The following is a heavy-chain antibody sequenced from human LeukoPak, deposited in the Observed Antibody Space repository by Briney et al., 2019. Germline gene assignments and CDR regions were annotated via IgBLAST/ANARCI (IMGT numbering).Heavy chain of an antibody. Sequence: GGSLRLSCAASGFTFSSYWMSWVRQAPGKGLEWVANIKQDGSEKYYVDSVKGRFTISRDNAKNSLYLQMNSLRAEDTAVYYCARESYYYDSSGYYYIYFQHWGQGTLVTVSS. CDR1: GFTFSSYW. J-gene: IGHJ1*01. V-gene: IGHV3-7*01. D-gene: IGHD3-22*01. CDR3: ARESYYYDSSGYYYIYFQH. CDR2: IKQDGSEK.